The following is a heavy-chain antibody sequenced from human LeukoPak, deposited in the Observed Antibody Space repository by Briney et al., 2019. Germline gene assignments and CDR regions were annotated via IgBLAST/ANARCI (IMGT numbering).Heavy chain of an antibody. D-gene: IGHD6-13*01. Sequence: SETLSLTCTVSGGSISSDSYYWAWIRQPPGKGLEWIASIYYSESTYYNPSLKSRVTISVDTSRNQFSLKLSSVTAADTAVYYCASLAAAGLSEGYWGQGTLVIVSS. V-gene: IGHV4-39*01. CDR2: IYYSEST. J-gene: IGHJ4*02. CDR3: ASLAAAGLSEGY. CDR1: GGSISSDSYY.